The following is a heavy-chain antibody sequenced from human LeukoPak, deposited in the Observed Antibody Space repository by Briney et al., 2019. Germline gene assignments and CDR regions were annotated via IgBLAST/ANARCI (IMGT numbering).Heavy chain of an antibody. Sequence: GESLKISCKGSGYSFTSYCIGWVRQAPGKGLEWVSAISSSSSTKYYADSVKGRFTISRDNAKNSLYLQMNSLRAEDTAVYYCARPPGDYWGQGTLVTVSS. CDR2: ISSSSSTK. J-gene: IGHJ4*02. CDR1: GYSFTSYC. V-gene: IGHV3-48*04. CDR3: ARPPGDY.